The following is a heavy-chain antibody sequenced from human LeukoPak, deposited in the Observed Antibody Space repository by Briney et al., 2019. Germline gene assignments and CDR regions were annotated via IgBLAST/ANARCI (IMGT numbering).Heavy chain of an antibody. J-gene: IGHJ4*02. CDR3: AKDRLYSSSSPVGY. D-gene: IGHD6-6*01. V-gene: IGHV3-66*01. CDR1: GFTVSSNY. Sequence: GALRLSCAASGFTVSSNYMSWVRQAPGKGLEWVSVIYSGGSTYYADSVKGRFTISRDNSKNTLYLQMNSLRAEDTAVYYCAKDRLYSSSSPVGYWGQGTLVTVSS. CDR2: IYSGGST.